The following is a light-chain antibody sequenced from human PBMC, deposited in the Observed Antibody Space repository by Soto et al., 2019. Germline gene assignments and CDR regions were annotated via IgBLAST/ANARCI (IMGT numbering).Light chain of an antibody. CDR2: GVT. Sequence: QSVLTQPPSASGSPGQSVTISCTGTSSDVGAYTNVSWYQQHPGKAPKLMIYGVTERPSGVPDRFSGSKSGNTASLPVSGLQTEDEAYYYCSSYAGSNNYVFGTGTKVTVL. V-gene: IGLV2-8*01. J-gene: IGLJ1*01. CDR3: SSYAGSNNYV. CDR1: SSDVGAYTN.